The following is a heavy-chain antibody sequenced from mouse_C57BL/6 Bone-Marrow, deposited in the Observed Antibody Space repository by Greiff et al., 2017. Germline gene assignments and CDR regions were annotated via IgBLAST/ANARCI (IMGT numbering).Heavy chain of an antibody. J-gene: IGHJ2*01. CDR1: GYTFTDYY. CDR2: INPNNGGT. V-gene: IGHV1-26*01. CDR3: ARSGITTVVGDYFDY. Sequence: VQLQQSGPELVKPGASVKISCKASGYTFTDYYMNWVKQSHGKSLEWIGDINPNNGGTSYNQKFKGKATLTVDKSSSTAYMELRSLTSEDSAVYYCARSGITTVVGDYFDYWGQGTTLTVSS. D-gene: IGHD1-1*01.